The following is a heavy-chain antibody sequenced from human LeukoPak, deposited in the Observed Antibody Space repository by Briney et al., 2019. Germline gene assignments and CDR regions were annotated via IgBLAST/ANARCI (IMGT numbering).Heavy chain of an antibody. Sequence: GGSLRLSCAASGNYWMHWVRRAPGKGLVWVSHINSDGSWTSYADSVKGRFTISKDNAKNTVYLQMNNLRAEDTAVYYCVSFYETYWGRGTLVTVSS. CDR1: GNYW. D-gene: IGHD2-2*01. V-gene: IGHV3-74*01. CDR3: VSFYETY. J-gene: IGHJ4*02. CDR2: INSDGSWT.